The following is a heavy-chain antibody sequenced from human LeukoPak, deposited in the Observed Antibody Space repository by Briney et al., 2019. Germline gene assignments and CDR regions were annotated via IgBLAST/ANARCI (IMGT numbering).Heavy chain of an antibody. V-gene: IGHV2-70*11. J-gene: IGHJ5*02. CDR3: VRTRPVSGWFDP. D-gene: IGHD5/OR15-5a*01. CDR2: IDWDNDK. Sequence: SGPTLVNPTQTPTLTCTFSGFSLRTSGMCVSWIRQPPGKALEWLARIDWDNDKYYTTSLKTRLTISKDTSKNQVVLTMTNMDPVDTATYYCVRTRPVSGWFDPWGQGTLVTASS. CDR1: GFSLRTSGMC.